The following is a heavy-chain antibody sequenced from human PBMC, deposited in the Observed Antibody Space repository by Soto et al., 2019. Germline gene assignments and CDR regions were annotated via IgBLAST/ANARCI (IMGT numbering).Heavy chain of an antibody. CDR1: GGSISSSDW. Sequence: SETLSLTCAVSGGSISSSDWWSWVRQPPGKGLEWIGEIYHSGSTNYNPSLKSRVTISVDKSKNQFSLKLSSVTAADTAVYYCARTLVATIEGRYYYGMDVWGQGTTVTVSS. J-gene: IGHJ6*02. CDR2: IYHSGST. V-gene: IGHV4-4*02. D-gene: IGHD5-12*01. CDR3: ARTLVATIEGRYYYGMDV.